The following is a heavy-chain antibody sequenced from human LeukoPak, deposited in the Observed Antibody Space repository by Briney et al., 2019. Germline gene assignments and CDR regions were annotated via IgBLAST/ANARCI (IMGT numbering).Heavy chain of an antibody. Sequence: PSETLSLTCTVSGGSISSSSYYWGWIRRPPGKGLEWIGSIYYSGSTYYNPSLKSRVTISVDTSKNQFSLKLSSVTAADTAVYYCASLPGPSLDYYDSSGYSPDYWGQGTLVTVSS. CDR2: IYYSGST. CDR1: GGSISSSSYY. J-gene: IGHJ4*02. D-gene: IGHD3-22*01. CDR3: ASLPGPSLDYYDSSGYSPDY. V-gene: IGHV4-39*07.